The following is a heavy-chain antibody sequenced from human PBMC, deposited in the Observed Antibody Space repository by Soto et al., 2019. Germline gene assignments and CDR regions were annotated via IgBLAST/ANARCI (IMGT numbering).Heavy chain of an antibody. V-gene: IGHV1-69*08. CDR1: GGAFTNDI. CDR3: ARDSPIGSTFSGYDAIDS. J-gene: IGHJ4*02. D-gene: IGHD5-12*01. CDR2: IIPLLDIT. Sequence: QVQLVQSGAEVKKPGSSVKVSCKASGGAFTNDIITWVRQAPGQGLEWMGRIIPLLDITNYAQKFQGRVTITADNSTSTAYMELNSLISEDTAVYYCARDSPIGSTFSGYDAIDSWGQGTLVTVSS.